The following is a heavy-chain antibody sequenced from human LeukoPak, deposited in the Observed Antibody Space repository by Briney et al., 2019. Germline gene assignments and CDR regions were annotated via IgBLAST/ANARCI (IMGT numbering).Heavy chain of an antibody. Sequence: SETLSLTCTVSGGSISSSSYYWGWIRQPPGKGLEWIGSIYYSGSTYYNPSFKSRVTISVDTSKNQFSLKLSSVTAADTAVYYCARRKAAAGAFDYWGQGTLVTVSS. CDR1: GGSISSSSYY. V-gene: IGHV4-39*01. CDR2: IYYSGST. D-gene: IGHD6-13*01. CDR3: ARRKAAAGAFDY. J-gene: IGHJ4*02.